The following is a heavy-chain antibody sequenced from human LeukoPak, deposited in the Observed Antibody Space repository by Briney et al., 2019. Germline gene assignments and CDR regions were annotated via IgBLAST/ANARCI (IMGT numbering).Heavy chain of an antibody. CDR1: GYTLTSYD. D-gene: IGHD2-15*01. CDR2: MNPNSGNT. J-gene: IGHJ4*02. Sequence: ASVKVSCKASGYTLTSYDINWVRQATGQGLEWMGWMNPNSGNTAYAQKFQGRVTMTRNTSISTAYMELSSLRSQDTAVYYCASSVYCSGGSCYSSFDYWGQGTLVTVSS. V-gene: IGHV1-8*01. CDR3: ASSVYCSGGSCYSSFDY.